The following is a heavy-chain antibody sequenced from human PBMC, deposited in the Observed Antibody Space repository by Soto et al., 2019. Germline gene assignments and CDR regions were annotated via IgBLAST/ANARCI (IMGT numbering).Heavy chain of an antibody. J-gene: IGHJ6*02. CDR3: AREYYYGMDV. V-gene: IGHV3-11*05. CDR1: GFTFSDYY. Sequence: QVQLVESGGGLVRPGGSLRLSCAASGFTFSDYYMTWIRQAPGKGLEWVSYITGSSDYTNYADSVKGRFTISRDNVKNSLSLQMNSLRAEDTAVYYCAREYYYGMDVWGQGTTVTVSS. CDR2: ITGSSDYT.